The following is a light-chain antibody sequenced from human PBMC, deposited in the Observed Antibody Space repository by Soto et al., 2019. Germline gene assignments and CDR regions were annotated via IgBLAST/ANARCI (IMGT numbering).Light chain of an antibody. CDR3: MQRIEFPWT. J-gene: IGKJ2*01. CDR2: FGS. Sequence: DIVMTQSPLSLPVTPGEPASISCRSSASLLHSNGYNCLDWYVQKPGQSPQLLIYFGSYRASGVPDRFSGSGSGTDFTLKISRVEAEDVGVYYCMQRIEFPWTFGQGTKLEIK. V-gene: IGKV2-28*01. CDR1: ASLLHSNGYNC.